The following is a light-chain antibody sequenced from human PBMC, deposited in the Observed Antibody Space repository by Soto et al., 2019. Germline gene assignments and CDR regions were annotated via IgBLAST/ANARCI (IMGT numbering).Light chain of an antibody. Sequence: EIVMTQSPATLSVSPGERVTLSCRASQSLSSSLAWYQQKPGQAPRLLIYGASTRATDIPARFSGSGSGTEFTLTISSLQSEDFAVYFCQQYNNWPLAFGQGTRLEI. J-gene: IGKJ5*01. V-gene: IGKV3-15*01. CDR2: GAS. CDR1: QSLSSS. CDR3: QQYNNWPLA.